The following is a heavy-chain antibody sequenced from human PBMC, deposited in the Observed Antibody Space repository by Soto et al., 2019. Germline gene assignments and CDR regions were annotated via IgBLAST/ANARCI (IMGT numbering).Heavy chain of an antibody. V-gene: IGHV3-30*03. Sequence: QVQLVESGGGVVQPGRSLRLSCEASRFTISSYGMHWVRQARGKGLEWVAVISKDGNVKYYAESVKGRFTISRDNSKNTLYLQMNSLGAEDTAAYYCTGEVASGYWGQGTLVTVSS. CDR2: ISKDGNVK. CDR3: TGEVASGY. CDR1: RFTISSYG. D-gene: IGHD2-8*02. J-gene: IGHJ4*02.